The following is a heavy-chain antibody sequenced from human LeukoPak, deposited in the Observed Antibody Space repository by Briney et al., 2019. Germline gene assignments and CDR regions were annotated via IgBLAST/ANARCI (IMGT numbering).Heavy chain of an antibody. Sequence: ESLKISCKGSGYSFSSYWIGWVRQMPGKGLEWMGIIYPGDSNTRYSPSFQGHVTISADKSISTAYLQWSSLKASDSAIYLCARPAKGTVSGLWYFDLWGRGTLVTVSS. D-gene: IGHD4-17*01. V-gene: IGHV5-51*01. CDR1: GYSFSSYW. J-gene: IGHJ2*01. CDR2: IYPGDSNT. CDR3: ARPAKGTVSGLWYFDL.